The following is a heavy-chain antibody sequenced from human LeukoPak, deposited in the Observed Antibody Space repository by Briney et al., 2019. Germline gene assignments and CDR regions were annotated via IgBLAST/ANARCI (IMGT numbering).Heavy chain of an antibody. Sequence: SETQSLTCSVSGGSISSSDHYWGWIRQTPGRGLEWIGSIYKTGSTDYNPSLKSRVTISVDTSRNQFSLKVNSVTAADTAVYYCASVPWRTSGWYHFDGDYWGQGTLVTVSS. V-gene: IGHV4-39*07. CDR2: IYKTGST. CDR3: ASVPWRTSGWYHFDGDY. CDR1: GGSISSSDHY. J-gene: IGHJ4*02. D-gene: IGHD6-19*01.